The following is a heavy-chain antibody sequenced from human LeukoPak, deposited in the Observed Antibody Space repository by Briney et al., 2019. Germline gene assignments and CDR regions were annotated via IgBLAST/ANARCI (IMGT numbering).Heavy chain of an antibody. CDR2: INPNSGGT. CDR1: VYTFTDYY. Sequence: ASVNVSYKASVYTFTDYYIHWVRQAPGQGLEWMGWINPNSGGTNYAHKFQGRVTMTRDRSINTAYMDLRSLTYDDTAVYYCARDKPAEAALDFWGQGTLVTVSS. V-gene: IGHV1-2*07. J-gene: IGHJ4*02. CDR3: ARDKPAEAALDF.